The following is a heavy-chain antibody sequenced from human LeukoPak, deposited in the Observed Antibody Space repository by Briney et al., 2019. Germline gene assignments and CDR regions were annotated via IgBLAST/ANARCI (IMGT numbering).Heavy chain of an antibody. J-gene: IGHJ2*01. Sequence: SETLSLTCTVSGGSISNYFWSWIRQPPGKGLEWIGYMSSSGSPNYNPSPKSRVTISVDTSNNQFSLKLISVTAADTAVYYCARRGPNSGSYSHFDLWGRGTLVTVSS. CDR2: MSSSGSP. CDR1: GGSISNYF. V-gene: IGHV4-59*01. D-gene: IGHD1-26*01. CDR3: ARRGPNSGSYSHFDL.